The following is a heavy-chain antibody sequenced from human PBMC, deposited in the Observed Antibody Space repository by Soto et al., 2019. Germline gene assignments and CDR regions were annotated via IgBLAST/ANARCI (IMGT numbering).Heavy chain of an antibody. Sequence: ASVKVSCKASGGTFSSYAISWVRQAPGQGLEWMGGIIPIFGTANYAQKFQGRVTITADESTSTAYMELSSLRSEDTAVYYCASVGRFLEWLLYDYWGQGTRVTVSS. CDR3: ASVGRFLEWLLYDY. D-gene: IGHD3-3*01. J-gene: IGHJ4*02. CDR1: GGTFSSYA. V-gene: IGHV1-69*13. CDR2: IIPIFGTA.